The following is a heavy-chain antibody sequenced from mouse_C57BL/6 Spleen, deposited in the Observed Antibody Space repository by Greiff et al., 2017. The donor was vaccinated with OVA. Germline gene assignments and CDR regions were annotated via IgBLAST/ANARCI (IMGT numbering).Heavy chain of an antibody. D-gene: IGHD1-1*01. J-gene: IGHJ1*03. CDR3: ASRSSYGYFDV. Sequence: QVTLKESGPGLVQPSQSLSITCPVSGFSLTSYGVHWVRQSPGKGLEWLGVIWSGGSTDYNAAFISRLSISKDNSRSQVFFKMNSLQADDTAIYYCASRSSYGYFDVWGTGTTVTVSS. CDR1: GFSLTSYG. V-gene: IGHV2-2*01. CDR2: IWSGGST.